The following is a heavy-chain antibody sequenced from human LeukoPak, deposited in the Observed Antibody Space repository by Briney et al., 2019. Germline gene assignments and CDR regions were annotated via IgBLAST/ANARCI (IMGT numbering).Heavy chain of an antibody. Sequence: GGSLRLSCAASGFTFSSYAMNWVRQAPGKGLEWVSAIRGDGATTYYADSVKGRFTISRDNSKNTLYLQMNSLRAEDTAVYYCAKEHYGDYVLPSMDVWGQGTTVTVSS. CDR2: IRGDGATT. V-gene: IGHV3-23*01. CDR3: AKEHYGDYVLPSMDV. CDR1: GFTFSSYA. J-gene: IGHJ6*02. D-gene: IGHD4-17*01.